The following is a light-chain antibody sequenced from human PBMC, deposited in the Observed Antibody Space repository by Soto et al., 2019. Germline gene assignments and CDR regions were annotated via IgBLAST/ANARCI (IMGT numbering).Light chain of an antibody. CDR2: AAS. Sequence: EIMLTQSPGTLSLSPGERVTLSCWASRSVSSRFLAWYQQKPGQAPRLLIYAASSRATGITDRFSGSVAGSDFTITISRLEPEDFEVYYCQQYGYSPYTFGQGTKLEIK. CDR3: QQYGYSPYT. J-gene: IGKJ2*01. CDR1: RSVSSRF. V-gene: IGKV3-20*01.